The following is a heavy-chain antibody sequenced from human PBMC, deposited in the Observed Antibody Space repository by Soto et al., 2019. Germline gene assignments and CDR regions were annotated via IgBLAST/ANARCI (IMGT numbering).Heavy chain of an antibody. Sequence: VQLVESGGGVVQPGRSLRLSCAASGFTFSSYGMHWVRQAPGKGLEWVAVISASGGSTYYPDSVKGRFTISRDNPKNTVYLQMNSLRVEDTAVYYCAIRGYSYEYYFDYWGQGTLVTVSS. CDR3: AIRGYSYEYYFDY. CDR2: ISASGGST. CDR1: GFTFSSYG. V-gene: IGHV3-23*04. D-gene: IGHD5-18*01. J-gene: IGHJ4*02.